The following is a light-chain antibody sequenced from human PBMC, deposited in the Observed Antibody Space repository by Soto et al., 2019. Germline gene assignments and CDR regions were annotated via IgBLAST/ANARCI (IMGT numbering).Light chain of an antibody. CDR1: QSVSSSY. V-gene: IGKV3-20*01. J-gene: IGKJ2*01. CDR2: GAS. Sequence: EIVLTQSPGTLSLSPGERATLSCRASQSVSSSYLAWYQQKPGQAPRLLIYGASSRATGIPDRFSGSGSGTDFTLTISRLEPEDFAVYYCQQYGSSPWYTFGRGTKLEIK. CDR3: QQYGSSPWYT.